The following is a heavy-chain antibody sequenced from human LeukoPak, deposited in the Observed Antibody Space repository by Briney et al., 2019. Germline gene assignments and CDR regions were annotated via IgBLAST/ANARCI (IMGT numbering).Heavy chain of an antibody. J-gene: IGHJ4*02. CDR1: GFTFSSYV. Sequence: GGSLRLSCAASGFTFSSYVMHWVRQAPGKGLEWVSYISSSSSTIYYADSVKGRFTISRDNAKNTLYLQMNSLKTEDTAVYYCTSPFIVGGSYYHYWGQGTLVTVSS. V-gene: IGHV3-48*01. CDR2: ISSSSSTI. CDR3: TSPFIVGGSYYHY. D-gene: IGHD1-26*01.